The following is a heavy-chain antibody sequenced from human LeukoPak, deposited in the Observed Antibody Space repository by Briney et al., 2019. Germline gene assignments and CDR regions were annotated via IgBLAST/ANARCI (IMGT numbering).Heavy chain of an antibody. CDR3: ARRVAVARRDAFDI. D-gene: IGHD6-19*01. J-gene: IGHJ3*02. CDR2: IGSYNGNT. V-gene: IGHV1-18*01. CDR1: GYTFTSYG. Sequence: PGESLKISCKASGYTFTSYGISWVRQAPGQGLEWMGWIGSYNGNTNYAQKLQGRVTMSTDTSTGTAYMELRSLRSDDTAVYYCARRVAVARRDAFDIWGQGTMVTVSS.